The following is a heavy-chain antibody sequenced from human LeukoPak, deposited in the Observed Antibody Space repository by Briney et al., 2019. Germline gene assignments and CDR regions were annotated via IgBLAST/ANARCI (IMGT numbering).Heavy chain of an antibody. Sequence: ASVKVSCKVSGYTFTDYYMHWVRQAPGQGLEWMGWINPNSGGTNYAQKFQGRVTMTRDTSISTAYMELSRLRSDDTAVYYCARVAVGAEYFDYWGQGTLITVSS. J-gene: IGHJ4*02. CDR3: ARVAVGAEYFDY. V-gene: IGHV1-2*02. CDR2: INPNSGGT. D-gene: IGHD1-26*01. CDR1: GYTFTDYY.